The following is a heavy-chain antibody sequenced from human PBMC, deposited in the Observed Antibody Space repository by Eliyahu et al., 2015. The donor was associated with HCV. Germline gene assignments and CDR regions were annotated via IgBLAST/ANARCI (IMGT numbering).Heavy chain of an antibody. CDR2: TSGSGGTT. Sequence: EVQLLESGGGLVQPGGSLRLSCAASGFTFNNYAMSWVRQAPGKGLEGVAATSGSGGTTYYPDSVKGRFTISRDNPKTTLYLQINSLGVDDTAMYFCAKDDRAYPGSGMFDYWGQGTLVIVSS. CDR3: AKDDRAYPGSGMFDY. D-gene: IGHD3-10*01. J-gene: IGHJ4*02. CDR1: GFTFNNYA. V-gene: IGHV3-23*01.